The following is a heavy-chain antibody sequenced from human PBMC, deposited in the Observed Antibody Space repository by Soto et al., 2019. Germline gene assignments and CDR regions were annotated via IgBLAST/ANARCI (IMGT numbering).Heavy chain of an antibody. D-gene: IGHD4-4*01. V-gene: IGHV4-61*01. CDR2: IHYSGST. J-gene: IGHJ5*02. CDR3: ARHSYYSNPLRFDP. Sequence: PSETLSLTCTVSGGSISSGCYYWSWIRQHPGKGPEWIGNIHYSGSTNYNPSLKSRVTISVDTSKNQFSLRLSSVTAAETAVYYCARHSYYSNPLRFDPWGQGTLVTVSS. CDR1: GGSISSGCYY.